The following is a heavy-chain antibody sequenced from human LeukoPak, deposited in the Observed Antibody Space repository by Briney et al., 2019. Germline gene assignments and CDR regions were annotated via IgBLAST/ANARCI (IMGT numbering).Heavy chain of an antibody. CDR1: GGSISSYY. Sequence: SETLSLTCTVSGGSISSYYWSWIRQPPGKGLEWIGYIYYSGSTNYNPSLKSRVTISVDTSKNQFSLKLSSVTAADTAVYYCARQGLRYFDWLSRQYYFDYWGQGTLVTVSS. CDR3: ARQGLRYFDWLSRQYYFDY. V-gene: IGHV4-59*01. CDR2: IYYSGST. J-gene: IGHJ4*02. D-gene: IGHD3-9*01.